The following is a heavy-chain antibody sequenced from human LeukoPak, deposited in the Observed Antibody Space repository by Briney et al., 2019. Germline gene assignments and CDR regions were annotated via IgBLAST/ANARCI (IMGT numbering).Heavy chain of an antibody. Sequence: PSETLSLTCTVSGXSINRGFYYWGWIRQPPGKGLASIGSIYYSGTTYYNPSLKSRVTISVDTSRNQFSLQLTSVTVADTAVYFCARHRPSSTMSGIALWGQGTLVTVSS. CDR2: IYYSGTT. CDR1: GXSINRGFYY. V-gene: IGHV4-39*01. J-gene: IGHJ4*02. D-gene: IGHD2-21*01. CDR3: ARHRPSSTMSGIAL.